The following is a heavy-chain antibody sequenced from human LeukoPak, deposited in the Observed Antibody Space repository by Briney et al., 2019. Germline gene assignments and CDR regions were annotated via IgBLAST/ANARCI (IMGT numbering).Heavy chain of an antibody. V-gene: IGHV1-69*05. CDR1: GGTFSRYA. CDR2: IIPIFGTA. Sequence: GASVKVSCKASGGTFSRYAISWVRQAPGQGLEWMGGIIPIFGTANYAQKFQGRVTITTDESTSTAYMELSSLRSEDTAVYYCARGPPSGGDYVGPRGDVLDYCGQGTLVTVSS. D-gene: IGHD4-17*01. J-gene: IGHJ4*02. CDR3: ARGPPSGGDYVGPRGDVLDY.